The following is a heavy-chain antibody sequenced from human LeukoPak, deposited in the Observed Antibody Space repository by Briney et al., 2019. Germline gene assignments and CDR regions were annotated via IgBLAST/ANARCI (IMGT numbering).Heavy chain of an antibody. Sequence: ASVTLSYKASGYTFTVCYMHWVRQAPGQGLEWMGWINPNSGGTNYAQKFQGRVTMTRDTSISTAYMELSRLRSDDTAVYYCARAPLSTYSSSWPEYFQHWGQGTLVTVSS. CDR2: INPNSGGT. J-gene: IGHJ1*01. D-gene: IGHD6-13*01. CDR3: ARAPLSTYSSSWPEYFQH. CDR1: GYTFTVCY. V-gene: IGHV1-2*02.